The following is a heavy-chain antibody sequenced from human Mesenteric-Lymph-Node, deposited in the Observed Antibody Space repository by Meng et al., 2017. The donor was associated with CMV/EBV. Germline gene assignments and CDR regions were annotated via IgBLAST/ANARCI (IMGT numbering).Heavy chain of an antibody. Sequence: SCKASGYTVSSNYMSWVRQAPGKGLEWVSVIYSGGSTYYADSVKGRFTISRDNSKNTLYLQMNSLRAEDTAVYYCARHGSGNYYSWFDPWGQGTLVTVSS. CDR2: IYSGGST. CDR1: GYTVSSNY. J-gene: IGHJ5*02. CDR3: ARHGSGNYYSWFDP. V-gene: IGHV3-66*02. D-gene: IGHD3-10*01.